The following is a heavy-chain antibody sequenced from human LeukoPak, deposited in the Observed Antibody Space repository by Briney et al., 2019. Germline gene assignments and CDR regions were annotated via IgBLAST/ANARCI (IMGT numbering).Heavy chain of an antibody. CDR2: ISSSSSYI. Sequence: PGGSLRLSCAAPGFTLSSYSMNWVRQAPGKGLEWVSSISSSSSYIYYADSVKGRFTISRDNSKNTLYLQMNSLRAEDTAVYYCARGVRGLGVYYYYYMDVWGKGTTVTVSS. CDR1: GFTLSSYS. D-gene: IGHD1-26*01. J-gene: IGHJ6*03. CDR3: ARGVRGLGVYYYYYMDV. V-gene: IGHV3-21*01.